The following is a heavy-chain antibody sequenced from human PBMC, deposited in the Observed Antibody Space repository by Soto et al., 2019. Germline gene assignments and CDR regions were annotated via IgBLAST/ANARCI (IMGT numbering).Heavy chain of an antibody. CDR2: ISGSGRTI. CDR1: GFTFSDYE. CDR3: TRGTWGSDWYDP. D-gene: IGHD3-16*01. V-gene: IGHV3-48*03. J-gene: IGHJ5*02. Sequence: VQLVESGGGLVQPGGSLRLSCAVSGFTFSDYEMNWVRQAPGKGLEWVSYISGSGRTIYYADSVKGRFTISRDNAKNSLYLQMNSLGAEDTAFYYCTRGTWGSDWYDPWGQGTLVTVSS.